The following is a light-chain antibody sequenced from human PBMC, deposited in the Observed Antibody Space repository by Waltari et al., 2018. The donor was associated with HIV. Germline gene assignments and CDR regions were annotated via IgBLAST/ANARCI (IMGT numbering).Light chain of an antibody. CDR1: SSNIGGNT. Sequence: QSVLTQPPSASGTPGQRVTISCSGSSSNIGGNTVSWYQQLPGPAPKLLIYYNNERPSGVPDRFSGSKSGTSASLAISGLQSDDEAHYYCATWDASLHDFYVFGTGTKVTVL. V-gene: IGLV1-44*01. CDR3: ATWDASLHDFYV. J-gene: IGLJ1*01. CDR2: YNN.